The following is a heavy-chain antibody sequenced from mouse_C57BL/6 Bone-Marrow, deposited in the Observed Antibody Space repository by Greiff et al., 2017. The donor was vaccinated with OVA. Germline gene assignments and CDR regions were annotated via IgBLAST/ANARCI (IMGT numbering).Heavy chain of an antibody. V-gene: IGHV3-6*01. CDR2: ISYDGSN. CDR3: ARIYYGFDY. Sequence: DVKLVESGPGLVKPSQSLSLTCSVTGYSITSGYYWNWIRQFPGNKLEWMGYISYDGSNNYNPSLKNRISITRDTSKNQFFLKLNSVTTEDTATYYCARIYYGFDYWGQGTTLTVSS. D-gene: IGHD2-1*01. J-gene: IGHJ2*01. CDR1: GYSITSGYY.